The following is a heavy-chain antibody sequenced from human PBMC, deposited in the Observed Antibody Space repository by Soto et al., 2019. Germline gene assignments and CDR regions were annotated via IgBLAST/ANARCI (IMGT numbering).Heavy chain of an antibody. Sequence: ASVKVSCKASGYTFTGHYIHWVRQAPKQGPEWVREIGPETGATRYAQKFQGRVTMTRDMSITTVYMELNNLSPDDTAVYYCGRGRSGQIVVFYWGQGTPVTVSS. J-gene: IGHJ4*02. D-gene: IGHD1-26*01. CDR3: GRGRSGQIVVFY. CDR2: IGPETGAT. V-gene: IGHV1-2*02. CDR1: GYTFTGHY.